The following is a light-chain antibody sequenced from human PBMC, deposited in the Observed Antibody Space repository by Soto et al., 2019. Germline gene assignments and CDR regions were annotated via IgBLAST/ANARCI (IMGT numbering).Light chain of an antibody. CDR3: QQRSN. CDR1: QSVSSY. V-gene: IGKV3D-11*02. Sequence: EIVLTHSPATLSLSPGERATLSCRASQSVSSYLAWYQQKPGQAPRLLIYDASNRATGIPARFSGSGPGTDFTLTISSLEPEDFAVYYCQQRSNFGPGTKVDIK. J-gene: IGKJ3*01. CDR2: DAS.